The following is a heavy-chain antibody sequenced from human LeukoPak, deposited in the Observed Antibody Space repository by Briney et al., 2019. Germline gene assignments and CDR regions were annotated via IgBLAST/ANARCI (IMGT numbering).Heavy chain of an antibody. V-gene: IGHV3-30*09. CDR1: GFTFSSYA. D-gene: IGHD3-10*01. Sequence: PGGSLRLSCAASGFTFSSYAMHWVRQAPGKGLEWVAVISYDGSNKYYADSVKGRFAISRDNSKNTLYLQMNSLRAEDTAVYYCAGGLPSQYGELLSRYDYWGQGTLVTVSS. J-gene: IGHJ4*02. CDR2: ISYDGSNK. CDR3: AGGLPSQYGELLSRYDY.